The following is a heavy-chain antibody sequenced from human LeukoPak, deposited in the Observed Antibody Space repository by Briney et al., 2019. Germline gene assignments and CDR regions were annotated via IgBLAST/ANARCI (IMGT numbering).Heavy chain of an antibody. D-gene: IGHD3-22*01. Sequence: GGSLRLSCAASGFTFSSYAVSWVRQAPGKGLGWVSAISGSGGSTYYADSVKGRFTISRDNSKNTLYLQMNSLRAEDTAVYYCAKDPLYYDSSGYYFRTLYYFDYWGQGTLVTVSS. CDR2: ISGSGGST. V-gene: IGHV3-23*01. CDR3: AKDPLYYDSSGYYFRTLYYFDY. J-gene: IGHJ4*02. CDR1: GFTFSSYA.